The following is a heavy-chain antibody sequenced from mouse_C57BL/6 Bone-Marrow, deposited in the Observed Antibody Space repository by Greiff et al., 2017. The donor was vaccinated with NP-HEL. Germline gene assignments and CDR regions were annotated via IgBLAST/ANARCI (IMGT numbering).Heavy chain of an antibody. CDR2: INPNNGGT. D-gene: IGHD1-1*01. J-gene: IGHJ2*01. CDR3: ARSGVLRSYYFDY. Sequence: VQLQQSGPELVKPGASVKMSCKASGYTFTDYNMHWVKQSHGKSLEWIGYINPNNGGTSYNQKFKGKATLTVNKSSSTAYMELRSRTSEDSAVYYCARSGVLRSYYFDYWGQGTTLTVSS. V-gene: IGHV1-22*01. CDR1: GYTFTDYN.